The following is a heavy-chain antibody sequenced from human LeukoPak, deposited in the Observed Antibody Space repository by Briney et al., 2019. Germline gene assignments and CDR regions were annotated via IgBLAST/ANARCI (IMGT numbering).Heavy chain of an antibody. CDR1: GFTFDDYG. CDR3: ARDRDIVVVPAARRYNWFDP. V-gene: IGHV3-20*04. CDR2: INWNGGST. J-gene: IGHJ5*02. D-gene: IGHD2-2*01. Sequence: GGSLRLSCAASGFTFDDYGMSWVRQAPGKGLEWVSGINWNGGSTGYADSVKGRFTISRDNAKNSLYLQMNSLRAEDTAVYYCARDRDIVVVPAARRYNWFDPWGQGTLVTVSS.